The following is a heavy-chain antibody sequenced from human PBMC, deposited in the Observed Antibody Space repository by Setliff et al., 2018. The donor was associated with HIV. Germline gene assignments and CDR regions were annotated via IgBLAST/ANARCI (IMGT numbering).Heavy chain of an antibody. Sequence: SETLSLTCTVSGGSISSYYWSWIRQPAGKGLEWIGFVYSTGSINYSPSFRGRLTISLDTSENQFSLHLTSVTAADTAVYYCARAEGDAYNSLPYFDSWGPGALVTVSS. CDR1: GGSISSYY. D-gene: IGHD1-1*01. CDR2: VYSTGSI. J-gene: IGHJ4*02. CDR3: ARAEGDAYNSLPYFDS. V-gene: IGHV4-59*01.